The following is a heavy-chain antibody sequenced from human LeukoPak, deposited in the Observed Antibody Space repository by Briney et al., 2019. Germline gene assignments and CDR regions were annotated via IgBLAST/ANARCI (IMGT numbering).Heavy chain of an antibody. V-gene: IGHV3-15*01. CDR3: TTDRGGYDGGVDY. D-gene: IGHD5-12*01. CDR2: IKSKTDGGTT. Sequence: PGGSLRLSCAASGFTFSNAWMSWVRQAPGKGLEWVGRIKSKTDGGTTDYAAPVKGRFTISRDDSKNTLYLQMNSLKTEDTAVYYCTTDRGGYDGGVDYWGQGTLVTVSS. J-gene: IGHJ4*02. CDR1: GFTFSNAW.